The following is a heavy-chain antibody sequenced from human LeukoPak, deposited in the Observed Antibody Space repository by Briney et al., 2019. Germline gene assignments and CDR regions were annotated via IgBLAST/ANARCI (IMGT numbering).Heavy chain of an antibody. V-gene: IGHV1-18*01. Sequence: ASVKVSCKASGYTFTSYGISWVRQAPGQGLEWIGWISAYNGNTNYAQKLQGRVTMTTDTSTSTAYMELRSLRSDDTAVYYCARVKTYYDILTGSNFDYWGQGTLVTVSS. CDR2: ISAYNGNT. CDR1: GYTFTSYG. D-gene: IGHD3-9*01. CDR3: ARVKTYYDILTGSNFDY. J-gene: IGHJ4*02.